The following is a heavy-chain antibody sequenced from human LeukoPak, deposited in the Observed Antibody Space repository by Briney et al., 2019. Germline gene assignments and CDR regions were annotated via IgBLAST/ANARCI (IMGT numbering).Heavy chain of an antibody. CDR3: AELGITMIGGV. CDR1: GFTFSSYW. V-gene: IGHV3-21*01. J-gene: IGHJ6*04. Sequence: PGGSLRLSCVASGFTFSSYWMHWVRQAPGKGLEWVSSISSTSSSYIYYADSVKGRFTISRDNAKNSLYLQMNSLRAEDTAVYYCAELGITMIGGVWGKGTTVTISS. CDR2: ISSTSSSYI. D-gene: IGHD3-10*02.